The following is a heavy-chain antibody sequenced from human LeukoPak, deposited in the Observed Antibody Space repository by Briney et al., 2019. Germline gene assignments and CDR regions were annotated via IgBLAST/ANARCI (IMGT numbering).Heavy chain of an antibody. CDR1: GFTFNRDT. D-gene: IGHD3-10*01. V-gene: IGHV3-30*02. CDR3: AKDSAFYYIDV. J-gene: IGHJ6*03. Sequence: GGSLRLSCADSGFTFNRDTMHWVRQAPGKGLEWVAFIRYNGNNQYYADSVKGRFTISRDNSKNTLYLQMNSLKGDDTAVYYCAKDSAFYYIDVWGKGTTVIISS. CDR2: IRYNGNNQ.